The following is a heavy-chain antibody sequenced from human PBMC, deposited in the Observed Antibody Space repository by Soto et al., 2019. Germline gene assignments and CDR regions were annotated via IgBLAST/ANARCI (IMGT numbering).Heavy chain of an antibody. D-gene: IGHD4-17*01. CDR3: ARVEVTVTTRGRGMDV. V-gene: IGHV1-69*12. J-gene: IGHJ6*02. CDR1: GGTFRSYA. CDR2: ILPIFGTA. Sequence: QVQLVQSGAEVKKPGSSVKVSCKASGGTFRSYAISWVRQAPGQGLEWMGGILPIFGTANYAQKFQGRVTITADESTSTAYRELSSLRSEDTAVYYCARVEVTVTTRGRGMDVWGQGTTVTVSS.